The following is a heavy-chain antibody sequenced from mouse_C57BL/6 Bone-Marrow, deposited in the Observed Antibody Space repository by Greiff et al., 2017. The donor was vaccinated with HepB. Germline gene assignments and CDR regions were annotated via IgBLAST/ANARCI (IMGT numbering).Heavy chain of an antibody. D-gene: IGHD1-1*01. J-gene: IGHJ1*03. CDR3: ARGGFYYGSSYWYFDV. CDR2: ILPGSGST. CDR1: GYTFTGYW. Sequence: QVQLQQSGAELMKPGASVKLSCKATGYTFTGYWIEWVKQRPGHGLEWIGEILPGSGSTNYNEKFKGKATFTADTSSNTAYMQLSSLTTEDSAIYYCARGGFYYGSSYWYFDVWGTGTTVTVSS. V-gene: IGHV1-9*01.